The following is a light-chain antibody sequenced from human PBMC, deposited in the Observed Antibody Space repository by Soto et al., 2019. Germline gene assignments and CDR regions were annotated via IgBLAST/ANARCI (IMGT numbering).Light chain of an antibody. J-gene: IGKJ1*01. CDR3: QQYGSSPLT. CDR2: GAS. Sequence: EIVLTQSPGTLSLSPGERATLSCRASQSVSSSYLAWYQQKPGQAPRLLIYGASSRATGIPDRFSGSGSGTDFTITISRLEPEDFAVYYCQQYGSSPLTFGQGTKVEIE. CDR1: QSVSSSY. V-gene: IGKV3-20*01.